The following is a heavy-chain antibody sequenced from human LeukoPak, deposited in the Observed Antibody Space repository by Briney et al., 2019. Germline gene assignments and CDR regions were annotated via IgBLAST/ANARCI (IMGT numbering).Heavy chain of an antibody. CDR3: AKESDGGSFDIDY. V-gene: IGHV3-43*01. CDR2: ISWDGGSR. CDR1: GFTFDDYT. Sequence: GGSLRLSCAASGFTFDDYTIHWVRQAPGKSLEWVSLISWDGGSRYYADSVKGRFTISRDNSKNSLYLQMNSLRIEDTALYYCAKESDGGSFDIDYWGQGTLVTVSS. J-gene: IGHJ4*02. D-gene: IGHD1-26*01.